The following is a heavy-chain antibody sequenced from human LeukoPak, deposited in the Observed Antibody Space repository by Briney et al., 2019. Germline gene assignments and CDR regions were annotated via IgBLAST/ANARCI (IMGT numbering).Heavy chain of an antibody. Sequence: GASVKVSCKASGGTFSSYAISWVRQAPGQGLEWMGGIIPIFGTANYAQKFQGRVTITADESTSTAYMELSSLRSEDTAVYYCARDGTRYSSSWYYFDYWGQGTLVTVSS. J-gene: IGHJ4*02. V-gene: IGHV1-69*13. CDR2: IIPIFGTA. CDR1: GGTFSSYA. D-gene: IGHD6-13*01. CDR3: ARDGTRYSSSWYYFDY.